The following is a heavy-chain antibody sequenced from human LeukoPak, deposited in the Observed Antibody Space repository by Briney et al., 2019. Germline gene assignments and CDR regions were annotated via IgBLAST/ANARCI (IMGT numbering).Heavy chain of an antibody. CDR1: GGTFNSYA. CDR2: IIPIFGTT. V-gene: IGHV1-69*05. Sequence: SVKVSCKASGGTFNSYAISWVQQAPGQGLEWMGGIIPIFGTTNYAQKFQGRVTITTDGSSSTAYMEMSSLRSDDTAVYYCARALVQPSGAFDIWGQGAMVTVSS. J-gene: IGHJ3*02. CDR3: ARALVQPSGAFDI. D-gene: IGHD1-26*01.